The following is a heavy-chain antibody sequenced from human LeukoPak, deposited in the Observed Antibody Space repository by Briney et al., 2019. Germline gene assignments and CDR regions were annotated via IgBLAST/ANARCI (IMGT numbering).Heavy chain of an antibody. CDR1: GFTFSSYW. CDR2: IKQDGSEK. D-gene: IGHD2-8*01. V-gene: IGHV3-7*01. CDR3: ARGGTKIDY. J-gene: IGHJ4*02. Sequence: GGSLRLSCAASGFTFSSYWMTGVRQAPEKRLEWVANIKQDGSEKYYVDSVKGRFTISRDNAKNSLYLQMNSLRAEDTAVYYCARGGTKIDYRGTGTLVTVSS.